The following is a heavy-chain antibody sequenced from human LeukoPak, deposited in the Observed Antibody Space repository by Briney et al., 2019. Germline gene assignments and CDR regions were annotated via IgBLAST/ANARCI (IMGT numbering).Heavy chain of an antibody. Sequence: ASVKVSCTASGYTFTSYGISWVRQAPGQGREWMGWISAYNGNTNYAQKLQGRVTMTTDTSTSTAYMELRSLRSDDTAVYYCAFAYGSGSYPLYNWGQGTLVTVSS. J-gene: IGHJ4*02. CDR1: GYTFTSYG. D-gene: IGHD3-10*01. CDR3: AFAYGSGSYPLYN. V-gene: IGHV1-18*01. CDR2: ISAYNGNT.